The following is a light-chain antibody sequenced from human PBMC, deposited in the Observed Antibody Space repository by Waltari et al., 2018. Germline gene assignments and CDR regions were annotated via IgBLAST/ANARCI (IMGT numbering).Light chain of an antibody. CDR1: QTTGTF. CDR3: QQGASGLIT. Sequence: EIVLTQSPATLSLSPGERATLSCRASQTTGTFLSWYQQKPGQAPRLLIYDASNRATGSPARFSGSGAGTDFTLTIASLEPEDCAVYYCQQGASGLITCGQGTRLAI. V-gene: IGKV3-11*01. J-gene: IGKJ5*01. CDR2: DAS.